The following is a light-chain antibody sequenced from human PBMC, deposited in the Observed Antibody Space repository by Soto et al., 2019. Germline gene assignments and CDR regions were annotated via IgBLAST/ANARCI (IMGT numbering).Light chain of an antibody. J-gene: IGKJ2*01. CDR2: GAS. CDR1: QSVSSS. CDR3: QQYNNWPYT. Sequence: EIVMTQSPATLSVSPGERATLSCRASQSVSSSLAWYQQKPGQAPRLLIYGASARATIIPARFSGSGSGTEFTLTISSLQSEDFAVYYRQQYNNWPYTFGQGTKLEIK. V-gene: IGKV3-15*01.